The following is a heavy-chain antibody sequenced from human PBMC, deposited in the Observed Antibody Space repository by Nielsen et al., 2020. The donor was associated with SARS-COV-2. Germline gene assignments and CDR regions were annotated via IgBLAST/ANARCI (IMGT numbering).Heavy chain of an antibody. J-gene: IGHJ4*02. V-gene: IGHV3-9*01. Sequence: SLKISCAASGFTFDEYAMHWVRQAPGKGLEWVSGISWNSGSIGYADSVKGRFTISRDNAKNSLYLQMNSLRAEDTALYYCAKDPYYYDSSGYYVVWGQGTLVTVSS. CDR1: GFTFDEYA. D-gene: IGHD3-22*01. CDR3: AKDPYYYDSSGYYVV. CDR2: ISWNSGSI.